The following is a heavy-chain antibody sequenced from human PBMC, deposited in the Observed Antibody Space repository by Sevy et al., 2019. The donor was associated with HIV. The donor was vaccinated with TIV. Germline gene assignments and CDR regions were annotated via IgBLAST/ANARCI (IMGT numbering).Heavy chain of an antibody. CDR3: ARRRGRRLDY. CDR2: IYYSGST. D-gene: IGHD3-10*01. J-gene: IGHJ4*02. V-gene: IGHV4-39*01. CDR1: GGSISSSSYY. Sequence: SETLSLTCTVSGGSISSSSYYWGWIRQPPGKGLEWIGSIYYSGSTYYNPSLKSRVTISVDTSKNQFSLKLSSVTAADTAVYYCARRRGRRLDYWGQGTLVTVSS.